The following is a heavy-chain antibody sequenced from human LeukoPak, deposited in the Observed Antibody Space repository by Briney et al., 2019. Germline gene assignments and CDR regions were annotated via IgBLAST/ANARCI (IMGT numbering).Heavy chain of an antibody. CDR3: AKVKVVVPNDAFDI. CDR1: GFTFSSYS. D-gene: IGHD3-22*01. J-gene: IGHJ3*02. V-gene: IGHV3-48*04. CDR2: ISRSGSLI. Sequence: GGSLRLSCAASGFTFSSYSMNWVRQAPGKGLEWVSYISRSGSLIYYADSVKGRFTISRDNTKNSLYLQMNSLRAEDTAVYYCAKVKVVVPNDAFDIWGQGTMVTVSS.